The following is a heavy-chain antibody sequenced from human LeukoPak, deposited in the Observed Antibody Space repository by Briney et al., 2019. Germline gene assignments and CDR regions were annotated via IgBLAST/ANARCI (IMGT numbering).Heavy chain of an antibody. CDR3: ARDGMRYCTGGVCYTDDAFDI. CDR2: IYYSGST. D-gene: IGHD2-8*02. Sequence: PSETLSLTCTVSGASISTSGYYWGWIRQPPGKGLEWIGYIYYSGSTNYNPSLKSRVTISVDTSKNQFSLKLSSVTAADTAVYYCARDGMRYCTGGVCYTDDAFDIWGQGTMVTVSS. J-gene: IGHJ3*02. V-gene: IGHV4-61*08. CDR1: GASISTSGYY.